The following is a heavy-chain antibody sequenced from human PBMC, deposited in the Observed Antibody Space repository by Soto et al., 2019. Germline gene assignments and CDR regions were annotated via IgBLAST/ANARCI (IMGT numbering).Heavy chain of an antibody. CDR3: ARTDGDYDFWSDNWFDP. V-gene: IGHV1-69*13. D-gene: IGHD3-3*01. J-gene: IGHJ5*02. CDR1: GGTLSSYA. CDR2: IIPIFGTA. Sequence: SVKVSCKASGGTLSSYAISWVRQAPGQGLEWMGGIIPIFGTANYAQKFQGRVTITADESTSTAYMELSSLRSEDTAVYYCARTDGDYDFWSDNWFDPWGQGTLVTVSS.